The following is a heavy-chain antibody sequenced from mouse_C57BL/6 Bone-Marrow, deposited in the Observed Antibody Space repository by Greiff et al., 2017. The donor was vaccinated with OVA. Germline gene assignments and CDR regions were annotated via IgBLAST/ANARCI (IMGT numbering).Heavy chain of an antibody. J-gene: IGHJ4*01. CDR3: ARDYYGSSYDYYAMDY. D-gene: IGHD1-1*01. V-gene: IGHV1-69*01. CDR1: GYTFTSYW. Sequence: VQLQHPGAELVMPGASVKLSCKASGYTFTSYWMHWVKQRPGQGLEWIGEIDPSDSYTNYNQKFKGKSTLTVDKSSSTAYMQLSSLTSEDSAVYYCARDYYGSSYDYYAMDYWGQGTSVTVSS. CDR2: IDPSDSYT.